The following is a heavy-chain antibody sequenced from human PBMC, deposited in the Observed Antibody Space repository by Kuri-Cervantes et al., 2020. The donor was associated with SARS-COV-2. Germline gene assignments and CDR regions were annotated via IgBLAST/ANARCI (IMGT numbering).Heavy chain of an antibody. CDR2: ISYDGSNK. CDR3: ARGGRYCSSTSCYAHDY. V-gene: IGHV3-30*19. J-gene: IGHJ4*02. CDR1: GFTFSSYG. D-gene: IGHD2-2*01. Sequence: GGSLRLSCAASGFTFSSYGMHWVRQAPGKGLEWVAVISYDGSNKYYADSVKGRFTISRDNSKNTLYLQMNSLRAEDTAVYYCARGGRYCSSTSCYAHDYWGQGTPVTVSS.